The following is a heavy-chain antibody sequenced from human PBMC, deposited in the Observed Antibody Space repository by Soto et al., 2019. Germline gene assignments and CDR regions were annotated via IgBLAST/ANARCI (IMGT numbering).Heavy chain of an antibody. D-gene: IGHD1-26*01. Sequence: QVQLQESGPGLVKPSETLSLTCTVSGGSISSYYWSWIRQPAGKGLEWIGRIYTSGSTNYNPSLKSRVTMSVDTSKNQCSLKLSSVTAADTAVYYCARQLVGATTLDWFDPWGQGTLVTVSS. CDR1: GGSISSYY. CDR3: ARQLVGATTLDWFDP. CDR2: IYTSGST. J-gene: IGHJ5*02. V-gene: IGHV4-4*07.